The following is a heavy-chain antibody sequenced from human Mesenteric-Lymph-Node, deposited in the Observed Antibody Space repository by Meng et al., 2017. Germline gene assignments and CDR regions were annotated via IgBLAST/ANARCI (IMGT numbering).Heavy chain of an antibody. V-gene: IGHV4-34*01. Sequence: QWQLQQWGAGLLKPSETLSLTCAVYGGSFSGYYWSWIRQPPGKGLEWIGDIDDSGSTNYNPSLNSRISISLDKSKNHFSLKVNSVTAADTAVYYCARGKQDAWELLAYWGQGALVTASS. CDR1: GGSFSGYY. CDR3: ARGKQDAWELLAY. D-gene: IGHD1-26*01. J-gene: IGHJ4*02. CDR2: IDDSGST.